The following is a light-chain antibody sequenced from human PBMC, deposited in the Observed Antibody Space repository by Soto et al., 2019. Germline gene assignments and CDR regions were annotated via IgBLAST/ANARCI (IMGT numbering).Light chain of an antibody. CDR3: SSYTSSTTLEGVI. Sequence: QSVLTQPASVSGSPGQSITISCTGTSSDVGDYNYVSWYQHHPGKAPKLMIYEVSNRPSGVSNRFSGSKSGNTASLTISGLQADDEADYYCSSYTSSTTLEGVIFGGGTKVTVL. J-gene: IGLJ2*01. CDR2: EVS. V-gene: IGLV2-14*01. CDR1: SSDVGDYNY.